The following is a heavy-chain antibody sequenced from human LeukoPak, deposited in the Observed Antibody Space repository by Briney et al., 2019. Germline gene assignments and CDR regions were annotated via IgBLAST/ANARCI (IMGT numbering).Heavy chain of an antibody. CDR1: GGSFSGYY. V-gene: IGHV4-34*01. Sequence: SETLSLTCGVYGGSFSGYYWGWIRQAPGKGLEWIGDINHSGSTNYNPSLKSRVTISVDTSKNQFSLKLNSVTAADTAMYFCARIHSYYYYYMDVWARGTTVTVSS. J-gene: IGHJ6*03. CDR2: INHSGST. CDR3: ARIHSYYYYYMDV. D-gene: IGHD1-26*01.